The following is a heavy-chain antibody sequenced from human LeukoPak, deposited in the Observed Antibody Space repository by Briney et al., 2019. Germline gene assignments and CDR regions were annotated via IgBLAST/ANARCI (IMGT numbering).Heavy chain of an antibody. V-gene: IGHV1-2*02. J-gene: IGHJ6*02. CDR2: INPNSGDT. Sequence: ASVKVSCKASGYTFTGYYMLWVRQAPGQGLEWMGWINPNSGDTIYAQKFQGRVTMTRDTSISAAYMELSRLRSDDTAVYYCAGVRPGRGMDVWGQGTTVTVSS. CDR3: AGVRPGRGMDV. CDR1: GYTFTGYY. D-gene: IGHD6-6*01.